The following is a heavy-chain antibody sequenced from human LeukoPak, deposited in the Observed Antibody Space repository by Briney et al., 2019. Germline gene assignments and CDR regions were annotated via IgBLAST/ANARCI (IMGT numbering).Heavy chain of an antibody. CDR2: ISAYTGNT. V-gene: IGHV1-18*01. Sequence: ASVNVSCKASGYTFTSYGISWVRQAPGQALEWMGWISAYTGNTNYAQKPQCRVTMTTDTSTSTAYMELRSLRSDDTAVYYCARENSSSSDWFDPWGQGTLVTVSS. CDR1: GYTFTSYG. D-gene: IGHD6-6*01. CDR3: ARENSSSSDWFDP. J-gene: IGHJ5*02.